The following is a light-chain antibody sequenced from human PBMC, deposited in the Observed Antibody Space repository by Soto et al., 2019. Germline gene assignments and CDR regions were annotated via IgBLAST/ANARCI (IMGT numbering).Light chain of an antibody. CDR1: QSVNSN. CDR2: GIS. V-gene: IGKV3-15*01. CDR3: KQYSKWPIT. Sequence: EMYMTQSIAILSVSPGESTTRSWMASQSVNSNYLAWYQQHPGQPPRILIYGISTRATGIPDRFSGSGSGTEFSLTIRSLQSEDFAVYYCKQYSKWPITFGKGTRVEIK. J-gene: IGKJ5*01.